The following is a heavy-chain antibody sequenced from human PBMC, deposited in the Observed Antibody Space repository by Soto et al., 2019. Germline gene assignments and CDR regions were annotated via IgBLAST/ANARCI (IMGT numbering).Heavy chain of an antibody. CDR1: GSSIGTYC. CDR3: AFSWNALAVTTFDY. D-gene: IGHD4-17*01. V-gene: IGHV4-59*01. Sequence: SATLSLTCTVSGSSIGTYCWSWIRQSPGKGLEWIGYIYDRGTTDYNPSLKSRVTMSVDTSKSQFSLHLNSVTTADTAVYYCAFSWNALAVTTFDYWGQGIQVTVSS. CDR2: IYDRGTT. J-gene: IGHJ4*02.